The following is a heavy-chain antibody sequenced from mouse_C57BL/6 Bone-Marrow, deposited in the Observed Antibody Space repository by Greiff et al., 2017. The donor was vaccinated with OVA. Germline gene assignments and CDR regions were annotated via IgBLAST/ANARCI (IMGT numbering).Heavy chain of an antibody. J-gene: IGHJ3*01. CDR1: GFTFSSYG. D-gene: IGHD1-3*01. V-gene: IGHV5-6*01. CDR2: ISSGGSYT. CDR3: ARHESKAWFAY. Sequence: EVKLVESGGDLVKPGGSLKLSCAASGFTFSSYGMSWVRQTPDKRLEWVATISSGGSYTYYPDSVKGRFTISRDNAKNTLYLQMSSLKSEDTAMYYCARHESKAWFAYWGQGTLVTVSA.